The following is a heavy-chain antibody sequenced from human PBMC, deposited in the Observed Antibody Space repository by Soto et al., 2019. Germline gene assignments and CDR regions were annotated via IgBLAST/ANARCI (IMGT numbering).Heavy chain of an antibody. J-gene: IGHJ6*02. CDR3: AKWGWEMATITGMDV. CDR1: GFTFSSYA. Sequence: PGGSLRLACAASGFTFSSYAMSWVRQAPGKGLEWVSAISGSGGSTYYADSVKGRFTISRDNSKNTLYLQMNSLRAEDTAVYYCAKWGWEMATITGMDVWGQGTTVPSP. V-gene: IGHV3-23*01. CDR2: ISGSGGST. D-gene: IGHD5-12*01.